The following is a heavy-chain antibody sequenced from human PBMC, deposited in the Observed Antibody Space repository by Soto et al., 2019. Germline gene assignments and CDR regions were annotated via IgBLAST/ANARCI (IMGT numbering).Heavy chain of an antibody. CDR2: INAANGKR. CDR1: GYSFTSYS. J-gene: IGHJ3*02. V-gene: IGHV1-3*01. Sequence: GASVKVSCKASGYSFTSYSMHWVRQAPGQRLEWMGWINAANGKRKYSQNFQGRVTVTTDTSASTAYMALSGLRSEDTAVYYCARYSADAFDIWGQGTMVT. D-gene: IGHD2-21*01. CDR3: ARYSADAFDI.